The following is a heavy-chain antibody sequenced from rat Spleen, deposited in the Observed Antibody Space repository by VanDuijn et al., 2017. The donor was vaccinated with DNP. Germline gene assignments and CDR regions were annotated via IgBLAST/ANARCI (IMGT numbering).Heavy chain of an antibody. J-gene: IGHJ2*01. V-gene: IGHV5-27*01. CDR3: TRDLNHGYNYAFDY. CDR2: ISASGGST. CDR1: GFTFSDYY. Sequence: EVQLVESGGGLVQPGRSLKLSCAASGFTFSDYYMAWVRQAPTKGLEWVTTISASGGSTYYRDSVKGRFTISRDNAKSTLYLQMNNLRSEDTATYYCTRDLNHGYNYAFDYWGQGVMVTVSS. D-gene: IGHD1-4*01.